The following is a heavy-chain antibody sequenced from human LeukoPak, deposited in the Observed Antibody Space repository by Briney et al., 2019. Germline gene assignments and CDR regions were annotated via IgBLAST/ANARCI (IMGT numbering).Heavy chain of an antibody. D-gene: IGHD2-8*01. J-gene: IGHJ4*02. CDR2: IWYDGSNK. CDR3: AKEYCSNSVCHSLDY. V-gene: IGHV3-30*02. CDR1: GFTFSSYA. Sequence: GGSLRLSCAASGFTFSSYAMHWVRQAPGKGLEWVAVIWYDGSNKYYADSVKGRFTFSRDNSKNTLYLQMNSLRAEDTAVYYCAKEYCSNSVCHSLDYWGQGTLVTVSS.